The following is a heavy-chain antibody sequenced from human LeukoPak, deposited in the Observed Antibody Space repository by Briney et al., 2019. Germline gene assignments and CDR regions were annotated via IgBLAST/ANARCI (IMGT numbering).Heavy chain of an antibody. D-gene: IGHD3-3*01. CDR2: IYFSGST. CDR3: ARSYDTNFDY. J-gene: IGHJ4*02. V-gene: IGHV4-59*01. Sequence: SEALSLTCTVSGGSIRSYYWSWIRQPPGKGLEWIGYIYFSGSTSYIPSLKSRVTISVDRSKNQFSLKLSSVAAADTAVYYCARSYDTNFDYWGQGTLVTASS. CDR1: GGSIRSYY.